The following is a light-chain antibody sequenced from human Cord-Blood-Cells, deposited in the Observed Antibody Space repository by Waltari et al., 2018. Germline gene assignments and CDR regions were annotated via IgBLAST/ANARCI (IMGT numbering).Light chain of an antibody. CDR3: CSYAGSSTFRV. Sequence: QSALTQPASVSGSPGQSITISCTGTSSDVGSYNLVSWYQQHPGKAPKLMIYEGSKRPSGVSNRFSGSKSGNTAYLTISGLQAEDEADYYCCSYAGSSTFRVFGGGTKLTVL. J-gene: IGLJ3*02. CDR2: EGS. CDR1: SSDVGSYNL. V-gene: IGLV2-23*03.